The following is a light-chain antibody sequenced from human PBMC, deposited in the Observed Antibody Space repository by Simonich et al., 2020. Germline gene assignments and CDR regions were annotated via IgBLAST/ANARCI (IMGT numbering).Light chain of an antibody. Sequence: QSALTIPASFSGSQGQPSTISCPGTSSEVGGYNYVSWSQQNPGKAPKLRIFDVSNRPSGVSNCFSGSNSGNTASLTISGLQAEDEADYYCSSYTSSSTVVFGGGTKLTVL. CDR2: DVS. V-gene: IGLV2-14*03. CDR3: SSYTSSSTVV. J-gene: IGLJ2*01. CDR1: SSEVGGYNY.